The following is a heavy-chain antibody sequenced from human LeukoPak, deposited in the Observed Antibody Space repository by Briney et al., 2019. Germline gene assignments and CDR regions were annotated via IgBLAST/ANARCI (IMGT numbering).Heavy chain of an antibody. CDR1: GYTFTSYY. CDR3: ARVEEGYGSGRRENYFYYYMDV. Sequence: ASVKVSCKASGYTFTSYYMHWVRQAPGQGLEWMGIINPSGGSTSYAQKFQGRVTMTRDMSTSTVYMELSSLRSEDTAVYYCARVEEGYGSGRRENYFYYYMDVWGKGTTVTISS. CDR2: INPSGGST. V-gene: IGHV1-46*01. D-gene: IGHD3-10*01. J-gene: IGHJ6*03.